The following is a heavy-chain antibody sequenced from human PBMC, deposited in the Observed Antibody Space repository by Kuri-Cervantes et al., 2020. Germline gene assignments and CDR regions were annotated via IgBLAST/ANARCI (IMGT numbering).Heavy chain of an antibody. CDR1: GFTFSDYG. CDR3: AKDLHSGSYYFDY. V-gene: IGHV3-30*02. Sequence: GGSLRLSCVASGFTFSDYGMHWVRQAPGKGLEWVAFIRNGGSNKYYADSVKGRFTISRDNSKNTLYLQMNSLRGEDTAVYYCAKDLHSGSYYFDYWGQGNLVTVSS. D-gene: IGHD1-26*01. J-gene: IGHJ4*02. CDR2: IRNGGSNK.